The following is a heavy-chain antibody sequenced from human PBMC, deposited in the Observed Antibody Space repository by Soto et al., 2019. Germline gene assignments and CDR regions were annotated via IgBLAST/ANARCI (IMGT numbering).Heavy chain of an antibody. CDR3: ARDPGLGSSYPPLDY. J-gene: IGHJ4*01. D-gene: IGHD3-10*01. CDR2: ISPYNDKT. V-gene: IGHV1-18*04. CDR1: GYTFTSYG. Sequence: WASVKVSCKASGYTFTSYGLSWVRQAPGQGLEWMGWISPYNDKTEDSPKFQGRVTMTTDISVSTAYMELSSLTSEDSAIYYCARDPGLGSSYPPLDYWGQGSLVTVSS.